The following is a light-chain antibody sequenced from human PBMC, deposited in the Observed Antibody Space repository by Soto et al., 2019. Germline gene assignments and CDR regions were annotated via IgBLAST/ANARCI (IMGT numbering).Light chain of an antibody. V-gene: IGLV2-8*01. CDR1: SSDIGAYDY. CDR3: SSYAGSKNFVV. CDR2: EVI. J-gene: IGLJ2*01. Sequence: QSALTQPASLSGSPGQSITISCTGTSSDIGAYDYVSWFQQHPGKAPKLMISEVIKRPSGIPDRFSGSKSDNTASLTVSGLQGEDEADYYCSSYAGSKNFVVFGGGTKLTVL.